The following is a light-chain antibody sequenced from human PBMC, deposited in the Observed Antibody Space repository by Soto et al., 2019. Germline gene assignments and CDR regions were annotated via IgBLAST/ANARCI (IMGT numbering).Light chain of an antibody. V-gene: IGKV1-39*01. J-gene: IGKJ2*01. CDR2: AAS. CDR3: QQSDSTPYT. CDR1: QSISTF. Sequence: DIPMTQSPSSLSASVGDRVTINCRASQSISTFLNWYQQKPGQAPKVLISAASTLQSGVPSRFSGRGSGTDFTLTISSLQPEDFATYYCQQSDSTPYTFGRGTTLETK.